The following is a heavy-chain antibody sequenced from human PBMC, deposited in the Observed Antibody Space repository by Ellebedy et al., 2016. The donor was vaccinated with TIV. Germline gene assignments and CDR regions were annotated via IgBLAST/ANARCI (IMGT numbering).Heavy chain of an antibody. Sequence: KVSCXGSGYSFTSYWIGWVRQMPGKGLEWMGIIYPGDSDTRYSPSFQGQVTISADKSISTAYLQWSSLKASDTAMYYCARLPRGGDIVVVPAAHYGMDVWGQGTTVTVSS. CDR2: IYPGDSDT. D-gene: IGHD2-2*01. CDR1: GYSFTSYW. CDR3: ARLPRGGDIVVVPAAHYGMDV. J-gene: IGHJ6*02. V-gene: IGHV5-51*01.